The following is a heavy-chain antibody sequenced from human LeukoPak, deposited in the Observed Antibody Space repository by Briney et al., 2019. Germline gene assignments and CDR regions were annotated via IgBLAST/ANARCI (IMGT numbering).Heavy chain of an antibody. CDR3: ARDRIDNYCIDY. CDR2: ISSDGRNQ. CDR1: GFTFRGYT. D-gene: IGHD4-11*01. J-gene: IGHJ4*02. Sequence: PGGSLRLSCAASGFTFRGYTMYWVRQAPGKGLEWVAAISSDGRNQFYAASVQGRFTISRDNSINTLYLQMNTLRPEDTALYYCARDRIDNYCIDYWGQGTLVTVSA. V-gene: IGHV3-30*04.